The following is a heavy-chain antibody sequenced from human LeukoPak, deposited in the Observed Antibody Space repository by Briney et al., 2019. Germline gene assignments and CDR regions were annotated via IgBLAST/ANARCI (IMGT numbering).Heavy chain of an antibody. Sequence: PGGSLRLSCAASGFTVSSNYMSWVRQAPGKGLEWVANIKEDGTVKYYVEFVKGRFTISRDNAKNSLYLQMNSLRAEDTAVYYCAASITMFDYWGQGTLVTVSS. J-gene: IGHJ4*02. CDR2: IKEDGTVK. D-gene: IGHD3-10*01. V-gene: IGHV3-7*02. CDR1: GFTVSSNY. CDR3: AASITMFDY.